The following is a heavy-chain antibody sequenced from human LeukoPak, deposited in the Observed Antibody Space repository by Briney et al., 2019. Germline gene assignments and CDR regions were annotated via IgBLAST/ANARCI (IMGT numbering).Heavy chain of an antibody. J-gene: IGHJ4*02. Sequence: GGSLRLSCAASGFTFSNYGMSWVRQAPGKGLEWVPAISGSGGSTYYADSVKGRFTISRDNSKNTLYLQMNSLRAEDTAVYYCAKVYQGLPYFDYWGQGTLVTVSS. CDR1: GFTFSNYG. D-gene: IGHD4-11*01. CDR2: ISGSGGST. V-gene: IGHV3-23*01. CDR3: AKVYQGLPYFDY.